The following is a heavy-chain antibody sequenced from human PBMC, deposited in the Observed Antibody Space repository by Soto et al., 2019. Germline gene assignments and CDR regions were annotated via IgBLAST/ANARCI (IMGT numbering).Heavy chain of an antibody. V-gene: IGHV3-23*01. CDR3: AKVGERMWAFDI. CDR2: ISGTAAGT. Sequence: EVQLLESGGGLVQPGGSLRLSCAASGFTFSSYAMSWVRQAPGKGLEWVSTISGTAAGTYYGDSLKGRFTISRDNSKNTLYLQMNSLRVEDTAMYYCAKVGERMWAFDIWGQGTMVTVSS. J-gene: IGHJ3*02. D-gene: IGHD2-21*01. CDR1: GFTFSSYA.